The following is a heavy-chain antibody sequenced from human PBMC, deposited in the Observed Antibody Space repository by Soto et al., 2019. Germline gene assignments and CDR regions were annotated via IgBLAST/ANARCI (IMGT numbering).Heavy chain of an antibody. CDR3: ARERSASTVTSSSADFDP. CDR1: GYSINSGYY. Sequence: SGYSINSGYYWAWIRQPPGKGLEWIGTINHSGTYYSPSLESRVTISVDTSKNQFSLRLRSVTAADTAVYYCARERSASTVTSSSADFDPWGQGTLVTVSS. CDR2: INHSGT. D-gene: IGHD4-4*01. V-gene: IGHV4-38-2*02. J-gene: IGHJ5*02.